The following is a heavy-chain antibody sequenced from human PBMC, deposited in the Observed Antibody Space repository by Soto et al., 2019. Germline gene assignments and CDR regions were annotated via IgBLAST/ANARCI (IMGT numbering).Heavy chain of an antibody. J-gene: IGHJ5*01. CDR3: ARPYCGSNSCHNWFDS. Sequence: QVHLVQSGAEVKKPGASVKVSCKASGYIFTDYDMNWVRQAPGQGPEWMGWINPNSGGTKYAEKFQGRVTMTTDTSINTAYMELSGLTSDDTAVYYCARPYCGSNSCHNWFDSWAQGTLVTVSS. CDR2: INPNSGGT. V-gene: IGHV1-2*02. CDR1: GYIFTDYD. D-gene: IGHD2-21*01.